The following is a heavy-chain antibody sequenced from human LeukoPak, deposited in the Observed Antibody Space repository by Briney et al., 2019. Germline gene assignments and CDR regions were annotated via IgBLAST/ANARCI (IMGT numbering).Heavy chain of an antibody. D-gene: IGHD2-21*02. CDR1: GFTFSSYG. J-gene: IGHJ4*02. CDR2: IWYDGSNK. Sequence: QPGRSLRLSCAASGFTFSSYGMHWVRQAPGKGLEWVAVIWYDGSNKYYADSVKGRFTISRDNSKNTLYLQMNSLRAEDTAVYYCARGFSAYCGGYCQIDYWGQGTLVTVSS. CDR3: ARGFSAYCGGYCQIDY. V-gene: IGHV3-33*01.